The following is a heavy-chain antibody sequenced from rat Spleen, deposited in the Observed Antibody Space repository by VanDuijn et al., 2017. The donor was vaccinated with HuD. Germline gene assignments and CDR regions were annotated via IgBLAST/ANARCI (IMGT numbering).Heavy chain of an antibody. D-gene: IGHD4-3*01. V-gene: IGHV3-1*01. CDR3: ARYNSGYGGVMDA. J-gene: IGHJ4*01. Sequence: EVQLQESGPGLVKPSQSLSLTCSVTGYSITSNYWGWIRKFPGNKMEWIGHISYSGITSYNPSLKSRISITRDTSKNQFFLKLNSVTTEDTATYYCARYNSGYGGVMDAWGQGASVTVSS. CDR1: GYSITSNY. CDR2: ISYSGIT.